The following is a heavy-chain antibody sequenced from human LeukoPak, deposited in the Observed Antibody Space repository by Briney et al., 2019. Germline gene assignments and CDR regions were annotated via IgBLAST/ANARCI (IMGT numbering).Heavy chain of an antibody. V-gene: IGHV3-23*01. CDR1: GFTFSSYA. CDR3: AKISDDSSGYYYRYYFDY. D-gene: IGHD3-22*01. CDR2: ISGSGGST. Sequence: PGGSLRLSCAASGFTFSSYAMSWVRQAPGKGLEWVSAISGSGGSTYYADSVKGRFTISRDNSKNTLYLQMNSLRAGDTAVYYCAKISDDSSGYYYRYYFDYWGQGTLVTVSS. J-gene: IGHJ4*02.